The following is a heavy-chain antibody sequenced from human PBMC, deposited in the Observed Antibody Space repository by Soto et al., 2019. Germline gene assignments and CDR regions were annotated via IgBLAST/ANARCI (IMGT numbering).Heavy chain of an antibody. J-gene: IGHJ4*02. CDR3: ARDQYYYDSSGYLDY. CDR2: FDPEDGET. D-gene: IGHD3-22*01. V-gene: IGHV1-24*01. Sequence: ASVKVSCKVSGYTLTELSMHWVRQAPGKGLEWMGGFDPEDGETIYAQKFQGRVTMTEDTSTDTAYMELSSLRSEDTAVYYCARDQYYYDSSGYLDYWGQGTLVTVSS. CDR1: GYTLTELS.